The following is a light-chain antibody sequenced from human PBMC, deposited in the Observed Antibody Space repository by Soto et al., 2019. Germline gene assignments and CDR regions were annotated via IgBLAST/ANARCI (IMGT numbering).Light chain of an antibody. Sequence: SYELTQPPSVSVFPGQTANITCSGNTLGSKFVFWYQQKAGQSPMVVIYEDTKRPSGIPERFSGSNSGNTATLTISGTQAMDEADFYCQAWDSGTVVFGGGTKLTVL. CDR1: TLGSKF. CDR2: EDT. V-gene: IGLV3-1*01. CDR3: QAWDSGTVV. J-gene: IGLJ2*01.